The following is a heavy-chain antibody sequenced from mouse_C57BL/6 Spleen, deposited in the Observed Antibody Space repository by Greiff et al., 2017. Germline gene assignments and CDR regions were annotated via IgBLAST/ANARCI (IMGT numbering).Heavy chain of an antibody. D-gene: IGHD1-1*01. CDR2: IWRGGST. CDR1: GFSLTSYG. CDR3: AKNTGYFGSSYYAMDY. Sequence: QVQLQQSGPGLVQPSQSLSITCTVSGFSLTSYGVHWVRQSPGKGLEWLGVIWRGGSTDYNAAFMSRLSITKYNSKSQVFFKMNSLQADDTAIYYCAKNTGYFGSSYYAMDYWGQGTSVTVSS. V-gene: IGHV2-5*01. J-gene: IGHJ4*01.